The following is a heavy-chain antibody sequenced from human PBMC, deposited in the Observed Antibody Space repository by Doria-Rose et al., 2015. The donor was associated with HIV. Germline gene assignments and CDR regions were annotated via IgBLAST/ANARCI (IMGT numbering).Heavy chain of an antibody. CDR1: GFTFDDYA. CDR3: AKDSGSDQGRDGAFHI. CDR2: ISWNSGII. J-gene: IGHJ3*02. D-gene: IGHD5-12*01. V-gene: IGHV3-9*01. Sequence: GLVQPGRSLRLSCAASGFTFDDYAMHWVRQAPGKGLEWVSGISWNSGIIGYADSVKGRLTISRDNAKNSLYPHLNRLRADDTAVYYCAKDSGSDQGRDGAFHIWGQGTMVTVSS.